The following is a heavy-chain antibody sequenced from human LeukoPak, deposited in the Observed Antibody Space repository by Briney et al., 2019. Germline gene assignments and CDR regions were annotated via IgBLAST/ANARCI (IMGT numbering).Heavy chain of an antibody. CDR2: ISWNSGSI. CDR3: AKAYGSGSLSSYGMDV. CDR1: GFTFDDYA. Sequence: GGSLRLSCAASGFTFDDYAMHWVRQAPGKGLEWVSGISWNSGSIGYADSVKGRFTISRDNAKNSLYLQMNSLRAEDTALYYCAKAYGSGSLSSYGMDVWGQGTTVTVSS. D-gene: IGHD3-10*01. V-gene: IGHV3-9*01. J-gene: IGHJ6*02.